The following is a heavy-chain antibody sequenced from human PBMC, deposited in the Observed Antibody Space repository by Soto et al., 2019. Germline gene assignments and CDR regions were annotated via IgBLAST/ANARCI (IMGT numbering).Heavy chain of an antibody. CDR2: TYYRSKWYN. CDR3: ARGPVYYDFWCGYYTGDAFDI. Sequence: PSQTLSLTCAISGDSVSSNSAAWNWIRQSPSRGLEWLGRTYYRSKWYNDYAVSVKSRITINPDTSKNQFSLQLNSVTPEDTAVYYCARGPVYYDFWCGYYTGDAFDIWGQGTMVTVSS. CDR1: GDSVSSNSAA. D-gene: IGHD3-3*01. V-gene: IGHV6-1*01. J-gene: IGHJ3*02.